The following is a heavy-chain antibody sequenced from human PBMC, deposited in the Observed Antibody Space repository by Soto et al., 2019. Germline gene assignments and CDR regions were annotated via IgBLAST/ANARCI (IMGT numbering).Heavy chain of an antibody. V-gene: IGHV1-69*06. J-gene: IGHJ3*01. CDR1: GGNFNNYA. CDR3: AREPRDREAFSL. D-gene: IGHD2-21*01. Sequence: QVQLVQSGAEVKKPGSSVTVSCKASGGNFNNYAISWVRQAPAQGLQWMGGIIPIIDTTNYAQKLQGRVTISADRGRTTVYMELTGLTSDDSATYFCAREPRDREAFSLWGQGTVVTVSS. CDR2: IIPIIDTT.